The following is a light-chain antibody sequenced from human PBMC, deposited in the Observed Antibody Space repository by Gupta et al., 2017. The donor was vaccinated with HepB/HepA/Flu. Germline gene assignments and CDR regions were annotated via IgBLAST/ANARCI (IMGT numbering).Light chain of an antibody. CDR1: SGDVGGYNY. Sequence: QSALTQPRSVSGSAGQSVTISCTGTSGDVGGYNYVSWYQQHPGKAPKRMIFDVTKRPSGVPDRFSASKSGNTASLTTSGLQAEDEADYYCCSFEGSNTREVFGTGTKLTVL. V-gene: IGLV2-11*01. CDR2: DVT. CDR3: CSFEGSNTREV. J-gene: IGLJ2*01.